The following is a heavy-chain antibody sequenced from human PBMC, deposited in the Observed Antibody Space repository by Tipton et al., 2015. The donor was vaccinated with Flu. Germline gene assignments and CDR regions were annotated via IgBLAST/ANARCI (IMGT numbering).Heavy chain of an antibody. CDR3: ARHDYMATHDNFDY. J-gene: IGHJ4*02. V-gene: IGHV4-38-2*01. Sequence: TLSLTCAVSGYSIRSSDYYWGWIRQPPGKGLEWIGNIFHSGNTYHNPSLKSRVTMSVDTSKNQLSLQLNSVTPEDTAVYYCARHDYMATHDNFDYWGQGALVTVSS. CDR2: IFHSGNT. CDR1: GYSIRSSDYY. D-gene: IGHD5-24*01.